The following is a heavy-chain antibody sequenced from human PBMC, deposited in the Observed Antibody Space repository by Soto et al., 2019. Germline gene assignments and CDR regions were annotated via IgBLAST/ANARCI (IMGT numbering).Heavy chain of an antibody. J-gene: IGHJ4*02. CDR2: IRGDGGPT. D-gene: IGHD3-9*01. V-gene: IGHV3-23*01. CDR1: GFTFTSYG. Sequence: VQLFASGGGSARPGGSLRLSCTASGFTFTSYGMGLVRQAPGKGLQWVSTIRGDGGPTHYPDSVKGRFSISRDNTKNTVYLQMDSLRAEDTAMYFCARDVGLDSDDFFAYWGQGTQVTVSS. CDR3: ARDVGLDSDDFFAY.